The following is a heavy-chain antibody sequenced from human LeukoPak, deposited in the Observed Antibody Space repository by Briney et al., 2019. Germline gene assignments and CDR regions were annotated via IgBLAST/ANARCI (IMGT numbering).Heavy chain of an antibody. V-gene: IGHV3-53*01. CDR2: IYSGGST. Sequence: GGSLRLSCAASGFTISSKYRSWVRQAPGKGLEWVSVIYSGGSTYYADSVKGRFTISRDNSKNTLYLQMNSLRAEDTAVYYCARERGAYWGQGTLVTVSS. CDR3: ARERGAY. D-gene: IGHD1-26*01. J-gene: IGHJ4*02. CDR1: GFTISSKY.